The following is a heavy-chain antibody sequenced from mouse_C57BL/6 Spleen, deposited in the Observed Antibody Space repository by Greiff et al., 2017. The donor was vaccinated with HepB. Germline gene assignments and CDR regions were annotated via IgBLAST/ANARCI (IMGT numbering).Heavy chain of an antibody. CDR1: GYTFTSYW. J-gene: IGHJ2*01. Sequence: VQLQQSGAELVKPGASVKMSCKASGYTFTSYWITWVKQRPGQGLEWIGDIYPGSGSTNYNEKFKSKATLTVDTSSSTAYMQLSSLTSADSAVYYCARDSGSHFDYWGQGTTLTVSS. CDR2: IYPGSGST. V-gene: IGHV1-55*01. CDR3: ARDSGSHFDY. D-gene: IGHD3-2*02.